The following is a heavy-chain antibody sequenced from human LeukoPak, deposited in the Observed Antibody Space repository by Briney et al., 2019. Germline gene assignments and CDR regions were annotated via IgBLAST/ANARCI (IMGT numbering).Heavy chain of an antibody. D-gene: IGHD3-10*01. Sequence: GGSLRLSCAASGFTFSRYAMSWVRQAPGKGLEWVSAISGSGNSTYYADSVKGRFTISRDNSKNTLYLQMNSLRAEDTAVYYCATRVELLWFGELFSSFDYWGQGTLVTVSS. V-gene: IGHV3-23*01. CDR1: GFTFSRYA. CDR2: ISGSGNST. J-gene: IGHJ4*02. CDR3: ATRVELLWFGELFSSFDY.